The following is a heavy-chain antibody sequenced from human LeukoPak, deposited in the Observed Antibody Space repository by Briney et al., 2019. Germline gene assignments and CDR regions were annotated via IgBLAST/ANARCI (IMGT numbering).Heavy chain of an antibody. V-gene: IGHV4-59*01. D-gene: IGHD3-22*01. J-gene: IGHJ3*02. Sequence: SGTLSLTCTVSGVSISSSYWSWIRQPPGKRLEWIGYIYYSGNTNSNPSLKSRVTISADTSKNQFSLKLSSVTAADTAVYYCVRGNYDNRGYSNAFDIWGQGAMVTVSS. CDR1: GVSISSSY. CDR2: IYYSGNT. CDR3: VRGNYDNRGYSNAFDI.